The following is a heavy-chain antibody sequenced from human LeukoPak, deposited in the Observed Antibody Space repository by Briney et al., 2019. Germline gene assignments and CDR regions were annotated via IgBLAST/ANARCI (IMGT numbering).Heavy chain of an antibody. V-gene: IGHV4-34*01. CDR1: GGSVSGDGYY. Sequence: PSETLSLTCTVSGGSVSGDGYYWSWIRQPPGKGLEWIGEINHSGSTNYNPSLKSRVTISVDTSKNQFSLKLSSVTAADTAVFYCARETITIFGVVIHYGMDVWGQGTTVTVSS. CDR2: INHSGST. D-gene: IGHD3-3*01. J-gene: IGHJ6*02. CDR3: ARETITIFGVVIHYGMDV.